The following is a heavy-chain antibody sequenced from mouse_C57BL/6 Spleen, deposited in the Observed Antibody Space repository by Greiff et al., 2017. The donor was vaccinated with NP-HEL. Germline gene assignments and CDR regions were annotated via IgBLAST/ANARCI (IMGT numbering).Heavy chain of an antibody. CDR1: GYSFTGYY. V-gene: IGHV1-42*01. CDR3: ARSELASGFAY. Sequence: VQLKESGPELVKPGASVKISCKASGYSFTGYYMNWVKQSPEKSLEWIGEINPSTGGTTYNQKFKAKATLTVDKSSSTAYMQLKSLTSEDSAVYYCARSELASGFAYWGQGTLVTVSA. D-gene: IGHD3-1*01. CDR2: INPSTGGT. J-gene: IGHJ3*01.